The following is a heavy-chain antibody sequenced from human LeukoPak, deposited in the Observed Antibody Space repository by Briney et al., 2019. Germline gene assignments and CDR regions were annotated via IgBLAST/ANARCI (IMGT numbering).Heavy chain of an antibody. D-gene: IGHD6-13*01. CDR2: ISAYNGKT. Sequence: ASVKVSCKASGYTFTSYGITWVRQAPGQGLEWMGWISAYNGKTNYAQKLQGRVTMTTDTSTSTAYMQLRSLRSDDTAVYYCARAGYSSSWDWRGKENCYYGMDVWGQGTTVTVSS. V-gene: IGHV1-18*01. J-gene: IGHJ6*02. CDR1: GYTFTSYG. CDR3: ARAGYSSSWDWRGKENCYYGMDV.